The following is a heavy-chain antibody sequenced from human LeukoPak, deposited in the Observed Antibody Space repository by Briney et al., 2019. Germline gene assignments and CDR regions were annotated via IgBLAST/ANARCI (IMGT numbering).Heavy chain of an antibody. Sequence: ASVKVSCKASGYTFTDYYMHWVRQAPGQGLEWMGWINPDSGGTNNAQNFQGRVTMTRDTSISTAYMELSRLRSDDTAVYYCARPFIETPSLGALDYWGQGTLVTVSS. J-gene: IGHJ4*02. CDR1: GYTFTDYY. CDR3: ARPFIETPSLGALDY. D-gene: IGHD4-23*01. V-gene: IGHV1-2*02. CDR2: INPDSGGT.